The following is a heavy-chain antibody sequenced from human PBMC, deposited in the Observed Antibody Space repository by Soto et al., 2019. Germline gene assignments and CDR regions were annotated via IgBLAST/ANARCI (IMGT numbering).Heavy chain of an antibody. D-gene: IGHD5-12*01. CDR1: GGSISSSGYY. J-gene: IGHJ5*02. Sequence: SETLSLTYTVSGGSISSSGYYWSWIRQHPGKGLEWIGYIYDSGNTYYNPSLKSRVTISVDTSKNQFSLKLSSVTAADTAVYYCAREEGGGYDHRWFDPWGQGTLVTVSS. V-gene: IGHV4-31*03. CDR2: IYDSGNT. CDR3: AREEGGGYDHRWFDP.